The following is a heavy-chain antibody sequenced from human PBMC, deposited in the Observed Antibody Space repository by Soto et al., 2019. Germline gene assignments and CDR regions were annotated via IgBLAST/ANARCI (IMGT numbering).Heavy chain of an antibody. CDR1: GFTFSSYA. Sequence: QVQLVESGGGVVQPGRSLRLSCAASGFTFSSYAMHWVRQAPGKGLEWVAVISYDGSNKYYADSVKGRFTISRDNSKNTLYLQMNSLRAEDTAVYYCARDRSQRLDYWGQGTLVTVSS. CDR3: ARDRSQRLDY. V-gene: IGHV3-30-3*01. CDR2: ISYDGSNK. D-gene: IGHD6-19*01. J-gene: IGHJ4*02.